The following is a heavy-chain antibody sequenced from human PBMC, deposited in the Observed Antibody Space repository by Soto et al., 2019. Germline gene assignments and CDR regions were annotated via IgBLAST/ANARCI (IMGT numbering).Heavy chain of an antibody. D-gene: IGHD3-22*01. CDR2: TSAYNGNT. V-gene: IGHV1-18*04. Sequence: GASVKVSCKASGSPFTSYGISWVRQALGQGLEWMGWTSAYNGNTIYAQKLQGRVTMTTDTSTSTAYMELRSLRSDDTAVYYCAKDREGGYYECSGFGVYYYYGMDVWGQGTTVTVSS. CDR3: AKDREGGYYECSGFGVYYYYGMDV. J-gene: IGHJ6*02. CDR1: GSPFTSYG.